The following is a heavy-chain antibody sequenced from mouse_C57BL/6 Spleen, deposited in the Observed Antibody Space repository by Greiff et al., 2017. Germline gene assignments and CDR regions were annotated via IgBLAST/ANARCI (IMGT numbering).Heavy chain of an antibody. CDR2: IYPGDGDT. D-gene: IGHD1-1*01. J-gene: IGHJ1*03. Sequence: VQLQQSGPELVKPGASVKISCKASGYAFSSSWMNWVKQRPGKGLEWIGRIYPGDGDTNYNGKFKGKATLTADKSSSTAYMQLSSLTSEDSAVYFCARSDYDGGSYGDFGGWGTGTTVTVAT. CDR1: GYAFSSSW. V-gene: IGHV1-82*01. CDR3: ARSDYDGGSYGDFGG.